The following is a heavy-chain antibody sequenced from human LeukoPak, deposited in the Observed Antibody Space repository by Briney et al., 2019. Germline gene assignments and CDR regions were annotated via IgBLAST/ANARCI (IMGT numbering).Heavy chain of an antibody. V-gene: IGHV3-74*01. J-gene: IGHJ3*02. CDR2: INPDGSST. CDR1: GFTFRTDW. CDR3: ARDRLDYAVDI. D-gene: IGHD4-17*01. Sequence: GGSLRLSCAASGFTFRTDWMHWVRQGPGKGLVWVSRINPDGSSTSHADSVKGRFTISRDNAKNTLYLQMNSLRAEDTAVYYCARDRLDYAVDIWGQGTMVTVSS.